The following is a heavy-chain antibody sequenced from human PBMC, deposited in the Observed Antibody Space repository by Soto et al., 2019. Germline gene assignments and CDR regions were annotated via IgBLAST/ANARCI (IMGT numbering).Heavy chain of an antibody. Sequence: SLRLSGASTGFAFANARSSLIRVAPAPGQEWDGRVKSKTNAGTTDYAAPVKGRFTISRDASTNALYLQMNSLKIEDTAVYYCTTDSPVVNYVRRRYPNWFDIWGQGTLVTVSS. CDR1: GFAFANAR. CDR3: TTDSPVVNYVRRRYPNWFDI. J-gene: IGHJ5*02. D-gene: IGHD3-16*02. V-gene: IGHV3-15*01. CDR2: VKSKTNAGTT.